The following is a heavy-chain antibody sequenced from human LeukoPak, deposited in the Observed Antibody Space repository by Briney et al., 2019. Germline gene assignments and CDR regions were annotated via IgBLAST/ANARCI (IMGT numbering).Heavy chain of an antibody. D-gene: IGHD6-13*01. CDR1: GGSISSYY. CDR3: ARHDSSSWPSIDY. Sequence: SETLSLTCTVSGGSISSYYWSWIRQPPGKGLEWIGYIYYSGSTNYNPSLKSRVTISVDTSKNQFSLKLSSVTAADTAVYYCARHDSSSWPSIDYWGQGTLVTVSS. V-gene: IGHV4-59*08. J-gene: IGHJ4*02. CDR2: IYYSGST.